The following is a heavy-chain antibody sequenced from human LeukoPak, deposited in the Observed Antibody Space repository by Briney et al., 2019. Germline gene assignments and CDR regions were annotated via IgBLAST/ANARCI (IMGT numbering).Heavy chain of an antibody. J-gene: IGHJ6*02. CDR3: ARGLESFPLYGMDV. Sequence: PGRSLRLSCAASGFTFSSYWMQWVRQAPGKGLVWVSRISSGGSTTSYVDSVKGRFTISRDNAKNTLYLQMNNLRAEDTAMYYCARGLESFPLYGMDVWGQGTTVTVSS. CDR1: GFTFSSYW. V-gene: IGHV3-74*01. CDR2: ISSGGSTT. D-gene: IGHD3-3*01.